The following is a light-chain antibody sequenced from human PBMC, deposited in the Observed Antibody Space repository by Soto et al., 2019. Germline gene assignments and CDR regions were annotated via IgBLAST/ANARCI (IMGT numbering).Light chain of an antibody. V-gene: IGKV1-39*01. CDR1: QNNNRF. Sequence: DIQMTQSPSSLSASVGDKVTVTCRANQNNNRFLQWYQQKAGKAPKLLIYAASSLQSGVPSRFSGSGSGTDFTLTISSLQPEDFATYYCQQSYSTPYTFGQGTKLDIK. CDR2: AAS. J-gene: IGKJ2*01. CDR3: QQSYSTPYT.